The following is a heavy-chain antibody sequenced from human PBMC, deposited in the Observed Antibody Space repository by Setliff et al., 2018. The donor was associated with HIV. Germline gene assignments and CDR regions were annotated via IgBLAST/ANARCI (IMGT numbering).Heavy chain of an antibody. D-gene: IGHD3-3*01. CDR2: IYTSGST. Sequence: SETLSLTCTVSGGSISSGTYYWSWVRQPAGKGLEWIGRIYTSGSTNYNPSLKSRVTISLDTSKNQFSLKLSSVTAADTAVYYCAREAVFGVVPDDGNDAFDIWGQGTMVTVSS. CDR3: AREAVFGVVPDDGNDAFDI. V-gene: IGHV4-61*02. CDR1: GGSISSGTYY. J-gene: IGHJ3*02.